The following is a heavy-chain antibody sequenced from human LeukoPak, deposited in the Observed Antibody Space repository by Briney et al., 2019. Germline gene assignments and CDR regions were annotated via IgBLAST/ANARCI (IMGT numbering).Heavy chain of an antibody. CDR2: IYNNGDT. D-gene: IGHD5-12*01. CDR3: AIVGCSGSDYFTDY. V-gene: IGHV4-39*01. Sequence: SETLSLTCSVSGGSTSRSRCYWGWSRQPPGKGLEWIGTIYNNGDTYYNPSLKSRLTISVDTSKNQFSLELTSVTAADSAVYYCAIVGCSGSDYFTDYWGQGTLVTVSS. CDR1: GGSTSRSRCY. J-gene: IGHJ4*02.